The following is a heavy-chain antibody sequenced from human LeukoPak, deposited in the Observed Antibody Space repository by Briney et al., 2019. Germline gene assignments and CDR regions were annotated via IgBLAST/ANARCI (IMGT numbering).Heavy chain of an antibody. Sequence: AGGSLRLSCAASGFTFSSYAMSWVRQAPEKGLEWVSAISGSGGSTYYADSVKGRFTISRDNSKNTLYLQMNSLRAEDTAVYYCANARSGKDWFDPWGQGTLVTVSS. CDR2: ISGSGGST. J-gene: IGHJ5*02. V-gene: IGHV3-23*01. D-gene: IGHD3-10*01. CDR1: GFTFSSYA. CDR3: ANARSGKDWFDP.